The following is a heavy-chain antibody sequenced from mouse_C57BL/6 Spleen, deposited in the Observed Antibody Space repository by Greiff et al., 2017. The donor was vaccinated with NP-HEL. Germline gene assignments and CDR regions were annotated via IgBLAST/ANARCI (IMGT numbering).Heavy chain of an antibody. CDR2: ISYSGST. D-gene: IGHD2-1*01. V-gene: IGHV3-1*01. J-gene: IGHJ4*01. Sequence: VQLKESGPGMVKPSQSLSLTCTVTGYSITSGYDWHWIRHFPGNKLEWMGYISYSGSTNYNPSLKSRIPITHDTSKNHFFLKLNSVTTEDTATYYCARADGNWGAMDYWGQGTSVTVSS. CDR1: GYSITSGYD. CDR3: ARADGNWGAMDY.